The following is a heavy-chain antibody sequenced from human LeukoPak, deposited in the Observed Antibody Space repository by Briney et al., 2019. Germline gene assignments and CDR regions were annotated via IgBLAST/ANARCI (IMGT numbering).Heavy chain of an antibody. J-gene: IGHJ4*02. CDR1: GFTFRNYG. D-gene: IGHD3-3*01. CDR3: AREGVASIDY. Sequence: GGSLRLSCAPTGFTFRNYGMHWARQAPGKGLEWVAFIRTDGSSQYYADSVKGRFTISRDNSKNTLYLQMDSPRAEGSAVYYCAREGVASIDYWGQGTLVTVSS. V-gene: IGHV3-30*02. CDR2: IRTDGSSQ.